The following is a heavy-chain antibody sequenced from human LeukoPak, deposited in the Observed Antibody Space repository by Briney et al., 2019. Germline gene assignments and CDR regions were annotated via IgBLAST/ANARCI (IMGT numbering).Heavy chain of an antibody. CDR3: ARAKYYYDSSGYSHYFDY. V-gene: IGHV3-74*01. D-gene: IGHD3-22*01. CDR2: INSDGSST. J-gene: IGHJ4*02. Sequence: GGSLRLSCAASGFTFSTYWMHWVRQAPGKGLVWGSRINSDGSSTSYADSVKGRFTISRDNAKNTLYLQMNSLRAEDTAVYYCARAKYYYDSSGYSHYFDYWGQGPLVTVSS. CDR1: GFTFSTYW.